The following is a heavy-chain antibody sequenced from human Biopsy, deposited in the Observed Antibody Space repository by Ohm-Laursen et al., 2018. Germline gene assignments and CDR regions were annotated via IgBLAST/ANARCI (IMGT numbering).Heavy chain of an antibody. CDR1: GASIINYF. J-gene: IGHJ5*02. V-gene: IGHV4-4*07. D-gene: IGHD6-13*01. Sequence: TLTLTCPFSGASIINYFWSWIRQPAGKVLGGFGRIFSSGSTNYNPSLKSRVTMSVDTSKNKFSLILSSMTAADTAVYYCAREPRIAAVAYFDPWGQGTLVTVSS. CDR3: AREPRIAAVAYFDP. CDR2: IFSSGST.